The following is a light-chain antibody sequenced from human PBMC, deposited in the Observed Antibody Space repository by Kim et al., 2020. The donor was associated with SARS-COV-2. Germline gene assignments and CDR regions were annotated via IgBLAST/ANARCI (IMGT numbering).Light chain of an antibody. CDR2: EDN. Sequence: NFMLTQPHSVSESPGKTVTISCTGSSGSIASNYVQWYQQRPGRAPTTVIYEDNQRPSGVPDRFSGSIDSSSNSASLTISGLKTEDEADYYCQSYDSSFWFFGGGTQLTVL. V-gene: IGLV6-57*02. CDR3: QSYDSSFWF. J-gene: IGLJ3*02. CDR1: SGSIASNY.